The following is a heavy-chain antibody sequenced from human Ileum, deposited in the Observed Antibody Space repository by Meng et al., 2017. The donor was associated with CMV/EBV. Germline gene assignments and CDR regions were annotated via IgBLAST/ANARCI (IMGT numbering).Heavy chain of an antibody. CDR2: IYRGDDK. Sequence: QITLKGSGPTPGKPTQTLTLTCSFSGFSPSTSGEVVGWIRQPPGKALEWLALIYRGDDKRYSPSLNSRLTIAKDTSKNEVVLTLTNMGPIDTGTYYCAHFVGGYYPSRPDYWGQGTLVTVS. CDR3: AHFVGGYYPSRPDY. J-gene: IGHJ4*02. V-gene: IGHV2-5*02. CDR1: GFSPSTSGEV. D-gene: IGHD1-26*01.